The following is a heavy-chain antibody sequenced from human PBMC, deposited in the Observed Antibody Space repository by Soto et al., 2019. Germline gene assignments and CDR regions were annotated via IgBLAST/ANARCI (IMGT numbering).Heavy chain of an antibody. V-gene: IGHV3-48*01. CDR2: ISGSSSDK. CDR1: GFTFSSYS. D-gene: IGHD4-17*01. CDR3: ERGPEDGDGEFVWLDWNVDH. Sequence: EVQLVESGGGLVQPGGSLRLSCVASGFTFSSYSVNWVRRAPGKGLEWVSYISGSSSDKYYADSVKGRFTISRDNAKDSHNMLKNTLGGEYAEVYYCERGPEDGDGEFVWLDWNVDHWGRGTPVTVSS. J-gene: IGHJ2*01.